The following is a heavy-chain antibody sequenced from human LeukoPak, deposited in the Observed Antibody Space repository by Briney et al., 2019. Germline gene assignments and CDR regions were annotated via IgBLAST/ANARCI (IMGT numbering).Heavy chain of an antibody. CDR3: ATQSITLVVVISPFDY. J-gene: IGHJ4*02. Sequence: GGSLRLSCAASGLTFSNFPMHWVRQAPGKGLEWVALIQDDGATTNYVDSVRGRFTISSDNSKSTVYLQMNSLKPDDTAVYYCATQSITLVVVISPFDYWGQGTLVTVSS. CDR1: GLTFSNFP. D-gene: IGHD3-22*01. CDR2: IQDDGATT. V-gene: IGHV3-30*02.